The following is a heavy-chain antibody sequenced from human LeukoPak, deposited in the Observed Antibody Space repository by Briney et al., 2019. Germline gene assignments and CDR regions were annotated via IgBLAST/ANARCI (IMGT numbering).Heavy chain of an antibody. D-gene: IGHD2-2*02. CDR2: ISAYNGNT. J-gene: IGHJ4*02. V-gene: IGHV1-18*01. Sequence: ASVKVSCKASGYTFTSYGISWVRQAPGQGLEWMGWISAYNGNTNYAQKLQGRVTMTTDTSTSTAYMELRSLRSDDTAVYYCARGTFVVVPAAILIHWGQGNLVTVSS. CDR1: GYTFTSYG. CDR3: ARGTFVVVPAAILIH.